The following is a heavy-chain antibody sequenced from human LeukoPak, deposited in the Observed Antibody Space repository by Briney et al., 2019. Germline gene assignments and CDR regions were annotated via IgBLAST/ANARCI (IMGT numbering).Heavy chain of an antibody. Sequence: ASVKVSCKASGGTFSSYTISWVRQAPGQGLEWIGRIIPILGIANYAQKFQGRVTITADKSTSTAYMELSSLRSEDTAVYYCAREYYDSSGYYPVHYYGMDVWGQGTTVTVSS. CDR3: AREYYDSSGYYPVHYYGMDV. J-gene: IGHJ6*02. CDR1: GGTFSSYT. D-gene: IGHD3-22*01. V-gene: IGHV1-69*04. CDR2: IIPILGIA.